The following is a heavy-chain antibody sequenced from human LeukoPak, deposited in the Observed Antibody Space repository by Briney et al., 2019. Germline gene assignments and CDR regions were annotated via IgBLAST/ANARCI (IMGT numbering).Heavy chain of an antibody. CDR1: GFTFSSYS. V-gene: IGHV3-21*01. CDR2: ISSSSSYI. CDR3: ARPITIFGVVGDDY. Sequence: GGSLRLSCAASGFTFSSYSMNWVRQAPGKGLEWASSISSSSSYIYYADSVKGRFTISRDNAKNSLYLQMNSLGAEDTAVYYCARPITIFGVVGDDYWGQGTLVTVSS. J-gene: IGHJ4*02. D-gene: IGHD3-3*01.